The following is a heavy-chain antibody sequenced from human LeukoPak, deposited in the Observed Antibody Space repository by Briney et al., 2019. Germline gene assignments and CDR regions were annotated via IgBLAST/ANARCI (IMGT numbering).Heavy chain of an antibody. CDR1: GYIFISYY. CDR3: ARGYSSGWGKDYYYYMDV. V-gene: IGHV1-46*01. CDR2: ISPSGGST. J-gene: IGHJ6*03. D-gene: IGHD6-19*01. Sequence: ASVKVSCKASGYIFISYYIHWVRQAPGQGLEWMGIISPSGGSTSYAQKFQGRVTMTRDTSTSTVYMELSSLRSDDTAVYYCARGYSSGWGKDYYYYMDVWGKGTTVTVSS.